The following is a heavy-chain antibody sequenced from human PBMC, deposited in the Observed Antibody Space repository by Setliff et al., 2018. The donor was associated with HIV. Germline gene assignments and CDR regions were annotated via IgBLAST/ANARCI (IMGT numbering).Heavy chain of an antibody. CDR2: TIPIFGTA. D-gene: IGHD1-20*01. Sequence: ASVKVSCKASGGTVTAYAISWVRQAPGQGLEWMGGTIPIFGTANYAQKFQDRLTISADESTSTAYMELSSLGSEDTAVYYCARGRITGSINFWGQGTLVTVSS. J-gene: IGHJ4*02. CDR1: GGTVTAYA. V-gene: IGHV1-69*13. CDR3: ARGRITGSINF.